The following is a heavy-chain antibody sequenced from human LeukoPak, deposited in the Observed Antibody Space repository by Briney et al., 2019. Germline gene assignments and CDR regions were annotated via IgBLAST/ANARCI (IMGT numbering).Heavy chain of an antibody. CDR1: GGSISSYY. CDR2: IYTSGST. V-gene: IGHV4-4*07. D-gene: IGHD4-23*01. CDR3: ARELRWPTGGAFDI. J-gene: IGHJ3*02. Sequence: SETLSLTCTVSGGSISSYYWSWIRQPAGKGLEWIGRIYTSGSTNYNPSLKSRVTMSVDTSKNQFSLKLSSVTAADTAVYYCARELRWPTGGAFDIWGQGTMVTVSS.